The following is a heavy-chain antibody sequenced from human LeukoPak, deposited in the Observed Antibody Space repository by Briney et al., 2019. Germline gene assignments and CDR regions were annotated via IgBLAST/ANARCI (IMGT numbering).Heavy chain of an antibody. V-gene: IGHV3-30*04. J-gene: IGHJ4*02. CDR3: ARDWRPGGGTAMAPLNY. CDR2: ISYDGSNK. Sequence: QAGGSLRLSCAASGFTFSSYAMHWVRQAPGKGLEWVAVISYDGSNKYYADSVKGRFTISRDNSKNTLYLQMNSLRAEDTAVYYCARDWRPGGGTAMAPLNYWGQGTLVTVSS. D-gene: IGHD5-18*01. CDR1: GFTFSSYA.